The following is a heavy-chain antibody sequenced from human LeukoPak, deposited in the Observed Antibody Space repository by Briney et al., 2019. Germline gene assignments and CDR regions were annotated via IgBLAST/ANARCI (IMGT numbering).Heavy chain of an antibody. CDR3: ASRYSGYSSSWAFGP. CDR1: GGSISSSSYY. D-gene: IGHD6-13*01. V-gene: IGHV4-39*01. J-gene: IGHJ5*02. CDR2: IYYSGST. Sequence: SETLSLTCTVSGGSISSSSYYWGWIRQPPGKGLEWIGSIYYSGSTYYNPSLKSRVAISVDTSKNQFSLKLCSVTAADTAVYYCASRYSGYSSSWAFGPWGQGTLVTVSS.